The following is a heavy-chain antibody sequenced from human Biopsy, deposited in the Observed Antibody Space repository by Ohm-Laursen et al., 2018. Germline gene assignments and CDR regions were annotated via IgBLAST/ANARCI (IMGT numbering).Heavy chain of an antibody. V-gene: IGHV3-23*01. D-gene: IGHD2-21*01. CDR2: ISGSGAST. CDR1: GFIFDDYA. CDR3: VKAYSAIYWFDP. J-gene: IGHJ5*02. Sequence: SLRLSCAASGFIFDDYAMHWVRQAPEKGLEWVSGISGSGASTYYADSVKGRFTISRDNSKNTLFLQMDSLRADDTAVYYCVKAYSAIYWFDPWGQGTLVTVSS.